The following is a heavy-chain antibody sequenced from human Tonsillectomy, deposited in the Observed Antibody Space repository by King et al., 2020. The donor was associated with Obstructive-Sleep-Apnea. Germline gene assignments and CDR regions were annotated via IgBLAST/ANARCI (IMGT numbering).Heavy chain of an antibody. D-gene: IGHD5-24*01. J-gene: IGHJ3*01. CDR1: GYTFTSYY. Sequence: VQLVQSGAEVKKPGASVKVSCKASGYTFTSYYMHWVRQAPGQGLEWMGIINPSGGSTSYAQKFQGRVTMTRDTSTSTVYMELSSLRSEDTAVYYCAREEGRSTSHKVLDVGGQGTMVTVSS. V-gene: IGHV1-46*01. CDR3: AREEGRSTSHKVLDV. CDR2: INPSGGST.